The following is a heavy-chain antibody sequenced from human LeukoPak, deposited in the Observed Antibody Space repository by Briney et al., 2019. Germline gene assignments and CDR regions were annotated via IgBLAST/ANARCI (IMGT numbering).Heavy chain of an antibody. J-gene: IGHJ4*02. Sequence: SETLSLTCTVSGGSITTGTYYWAWIRQPPGKGLEWIGSIYYSGSTFYNPSLKSRVAISVDMSNNQSSLRLSSVTAADTAVYYCASPYKWELSDLDYWGQGTLVTVSS. CDR3: ASPYKWELSDLDY. D-gene: IGHD1-26*01. CDR1: GGSITTGTYY. V-gene: IGHV4-39*01. CDR2: IYYSGST.